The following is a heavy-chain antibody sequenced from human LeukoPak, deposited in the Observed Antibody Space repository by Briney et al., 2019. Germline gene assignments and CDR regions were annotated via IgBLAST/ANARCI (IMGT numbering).Heavy chain of an antibody. V-gene: IGHV4-39*01. CDR1: GGSISSSSYY. CDR3: ARQQLYCSGGSCYFVDKPYYFDY. J-gene: IGHJ4*02. Sequence: SETLSLACTVSGGSISSSSYYWGWLRQPPGKGLEWIGSIYYSGSTYYNPSLKSRVTISVDTSKNQFSLKLSSVTAADTSVYYCARQQLYCSGGSCYFVDKPYYFDYWGQGILVTVSS. D-gene: IGHD2-15*01. CDR2: IYYSGST.